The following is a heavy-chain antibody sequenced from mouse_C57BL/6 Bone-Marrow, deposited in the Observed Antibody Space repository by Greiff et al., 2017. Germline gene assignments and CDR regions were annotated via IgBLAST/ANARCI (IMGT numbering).Heavy chain of an antibody. CDR3: ARGLLPYDMDY. J-gene: IGHJ4*01. CDR1: GFTFSSYA. Sequence: EVKVVESGGGLVKPGGSLKLSCAASGFTFSSYAMSWVRQTPEKRLEWVATISDGGSYTYYPDNVKGRFTITRDNAKNNLYLQMSHLKSEDTAMYYCARGLLPYDMDYWGQGTSVTVSS. V-gene: IGHV5-4*03. CDR2: ISDGGSYT. D-gene: IGHD2-3*01.